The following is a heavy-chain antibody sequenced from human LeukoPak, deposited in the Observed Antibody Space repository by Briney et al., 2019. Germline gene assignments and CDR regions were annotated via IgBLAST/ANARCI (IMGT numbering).Heavy chain of an antibody. CDR2: IKQDGSEK. Sequence: GGSLRLSCAASGFTFSSYWMSWVRRAPGKGLEWVANIKQDGSEKYYVDSVKGRFTISRDNAKNSLYLQMNSLRAEDTAVYYCARVATGGYSYGYNSKPSYYFDYWGQGTLVTVSS. J-gene: IGHJ4*02. V-gene: IGHV3-7*01. CDR1: GFTFSSYW. D-gene: IGHD5-18*01. CDR3: ARVATGGYSYGYNSKPSYYFDY.